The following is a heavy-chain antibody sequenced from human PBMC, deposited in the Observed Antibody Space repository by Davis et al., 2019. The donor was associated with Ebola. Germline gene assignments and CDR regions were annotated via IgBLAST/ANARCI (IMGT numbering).Heavy chain of an antibody. V-gene: IGHV3-66*01. CDR1: GFAVSSNY. CDR3: AKDSGNYFSFAAFDI. Sequence: GESLKISCAASGFAVSSNYMSWVRQAPGKGLEWVSVFYRGGGTYYADSVKGRFNISRDKSKNTLHLQMNSLRSEDTAVYYCAKDSGNYFSFAAFDILGQGTMVTVSS. CDR2: FYRGGGT. J-gene: IGHJ3*02. D-gene: IGHD1-26*01.